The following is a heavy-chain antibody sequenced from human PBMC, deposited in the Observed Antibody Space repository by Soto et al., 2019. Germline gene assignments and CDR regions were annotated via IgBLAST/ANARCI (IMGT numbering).Heavy chain of an antibody. CDR3: ARYNCGGDCYDFDY. D-gene: IGHD2-21*02. CDR2: IFYRGYT. J-gene: IGHJ4*02. CDR1: GDSISSGDYY. V-gene: IGHV4-30-4*08. Sequence: QVQLQESGPGLVKPSQTLSLTCTVSGDSISSGDYYWSWIRQTPGKGLEWIGYIFYRGYTYYKSSLKSRVMISVDTSKNQFSLRLTSVTAADTAVYYCARYNCGGDCYDFDYWGQGTLVTVSS.